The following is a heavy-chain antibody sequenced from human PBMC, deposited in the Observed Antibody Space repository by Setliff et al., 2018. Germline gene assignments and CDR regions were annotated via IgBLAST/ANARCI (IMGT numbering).Heavy chain of an antibody. CDR3: AKRGDSSSWLEY. CDR2: ILYDGSNK. V-gene: IGHV3-30*02. CDR1: VFTFSSYG. D-gene: IGHD6-13*01. Sequence: GGSLRLSCAASVFTFSSYGMHWVRQAPGKGLAWVAFILYDGSNKYYADSVKGRFTIYRDDSKKTLYLQMNSLRAEETAVYDCAKRGDSSSWLEYWGQGTLVTVSS. J-gene: IGHJ4*02.